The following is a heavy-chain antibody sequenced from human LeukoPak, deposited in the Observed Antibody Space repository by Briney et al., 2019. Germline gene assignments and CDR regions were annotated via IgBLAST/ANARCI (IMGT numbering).Heavy chain of an antibody. D-gene: IGHD3-10*01. V-gene: IGHV4-59*08. CDR1: GGSISGYY. CDR3: TRQSEFYYNGMDV. Sequence: SETLSLTCTVSGGSISGYYWSWIRQPPGKGLEYIGYIHYSGNTNYNPSLKSRVTISVDTSKNLFSLRLSSVTAADTGVYYCTRQSEFYYNGMDVWGQGTTVTVSS. J-gene: IGHJ6*02. CDR2: IHYSGNT.